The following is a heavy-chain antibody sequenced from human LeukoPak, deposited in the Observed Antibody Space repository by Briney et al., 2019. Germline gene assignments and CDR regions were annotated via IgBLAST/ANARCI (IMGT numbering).Heavy chain of an antibody. V-gene: IGHV4-59*01. CDR1: GGSISSYY. CDR2: IYYSGST. CDR3: ARAPRGWLLLLDAFDI. Sequence: SETLSLTCTVSGGSISSYYWSWIRQPPGKGLEWIGYIYYSGSTNYNPSLKSRVTISVDTSKNQSSLKLSSVTAADTAVYYCARAPRGWLLLLDAFDIWGQGTMVTVSS. D-gene: IGHD3-22*01. J-gene: IGHJ3*02.